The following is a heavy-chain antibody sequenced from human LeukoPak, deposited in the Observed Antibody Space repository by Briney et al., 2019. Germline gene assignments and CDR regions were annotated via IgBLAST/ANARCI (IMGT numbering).Heavy chain of an antibody. CDR1: GYTFTSYG. Sequence: ASVKVSCKASGYTFTSYGISWVRQAPGQGLEWMGRINPNSGGTNYAQKFQGRVTMTRDTSISTAYMELSRLRSDDTAVYYCARGGPRIMITFVMNYWGQGTLVTVSS. CDR3: ARGGPRIMITFVMNY. V-gene: IGHV1-2*06. D-gene: IGHD3-16*01. J-gene: IGHJ4*02. CDR2: INPNSGGT.